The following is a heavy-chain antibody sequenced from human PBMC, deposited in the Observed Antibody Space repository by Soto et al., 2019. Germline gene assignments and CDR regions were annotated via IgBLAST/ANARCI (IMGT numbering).Heavy chain of an antibody. J-gene: IGHJ6*02. V-gene: IGHV4-31*03. CDR2: IYYSGST. CDR3: ARVRLVTTGTGALYYYYGMDV. CDR1: GGSISSGGYY. D-gene: IGHD4-17*01. Sequence: QVQLQESGPGLVKPSQTLSLTCTVSGGSISSGGYYWSWIRQHPGKGLEWIGYIYYSGSTYYNPSLKSRVTLSVDTSKNQFSLKLSSVTAADTAVYYCARVRLVTTGTGALYYYYGMDVWGQGTTVTVSS.